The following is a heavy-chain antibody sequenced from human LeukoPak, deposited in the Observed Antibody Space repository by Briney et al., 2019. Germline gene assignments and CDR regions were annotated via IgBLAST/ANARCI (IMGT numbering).Heavy chain of an antibody. J-gene: IGHJ5*02. D-gene: IGHD3-3*01. CDR2: IYYSGST. V-gene: IGHV4-31*03. Sequence: SETLSLTCTVSGGSISTGGYYWSWIRQHPGKGLEWIGYIYYSGSTYYNPSPKSRVTISVDTSKNQFSLKLSSVTAADTAVYYCARVTYYDFWSGYYGWFDPWGQGTLVTVSS. CDR1: GGSISTGGYY. CDR3: ARVTYYDFWSGYYGWFDP.